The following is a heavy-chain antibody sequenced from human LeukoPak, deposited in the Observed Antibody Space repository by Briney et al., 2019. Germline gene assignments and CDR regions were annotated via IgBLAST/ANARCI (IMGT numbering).Heavy chain of an antibody. J-gene: IGHJ4*02. CDR1: GYTFTGYY. V-gene: IGHV1-2*02. CDR2: INPNSGGT. Sequence: ASVKVSCKASGYTFTGYYMHWVRQAPGQGLEWMGWINPNSGGTNYAQKFQGRVTMTTDTSTSTAYMELRSLRSDDTAVYYCAREEGRYDSSGYSDYWGQGTLVTVSS. CDR3: AREEGRYDSSGYSDY. D-gene: IGHD3-22*01.